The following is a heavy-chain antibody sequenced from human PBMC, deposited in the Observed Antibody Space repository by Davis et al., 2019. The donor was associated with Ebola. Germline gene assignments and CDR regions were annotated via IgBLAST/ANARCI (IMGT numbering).Heavy chain of an antibody. CDR2: INHSGST. D-gene: IGHD2-15*01. CDR3: ARGSPVVVVAAMLRGAPDY. V-gene: IGHV4-4*02. J-gene: IGHJ4*02. Sequence: MPGGSLRLSCAVSGGSISSSNWWSWVRQPPGKGLEWIGEINHSGSTNYNPSLKSRVTISVDTSKNQFSLKLSSVTAADTAVYYCARGSPVVVVAAMLRGAPDYWGQGTLVTVSS. CDR1: GGSISSSNW.